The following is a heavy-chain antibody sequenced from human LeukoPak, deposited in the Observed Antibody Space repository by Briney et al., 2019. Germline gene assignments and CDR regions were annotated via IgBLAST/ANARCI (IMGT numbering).Heavy chain of an antibody. CDR1: GYTFTGYY. D-gene: IGHD3-22*01. CDR2: INPNSGGT. CDR3: ARVAPDSSGYSRFDY. J-gene: IGHJ4*02. V-gene: IGHV1-2*02. Sequence: ASVKVSCKASGYTFTGYYMHWVRQAPGQGLEWMGWINPNSGGTNYAQKFQGRVTMTRDTSISTAYMDLSRLRSDDTAVYYCARVAPDSSGYSRFDYWGQGTLVTVSS.